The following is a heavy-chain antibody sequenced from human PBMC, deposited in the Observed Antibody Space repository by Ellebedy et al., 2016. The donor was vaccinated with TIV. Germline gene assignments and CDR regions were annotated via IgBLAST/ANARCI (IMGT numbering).Heavy chain of an antibody. J-gene: IGHJ6*03. CDR1: GGTLSSYV. V-gene: IGHV1-69*10. Sequence: AASVKVSCKASGGTLSSYVISWVRQAPGQCLEWMGGIIPILGIANYAQTFQGRVTITADKSTSTAYMELSSLRSEDTAVYYCARDGRERGSGSGSYHYYYYMDVWGKGTTVTVSS. CDR2: IIPILGIA. CDR3: ARDGRERGSGSGSYHYYYYMDV. D-gene: IGHD3-10*01.